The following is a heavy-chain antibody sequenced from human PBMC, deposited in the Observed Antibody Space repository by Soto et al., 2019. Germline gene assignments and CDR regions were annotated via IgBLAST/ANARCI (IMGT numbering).Heavy chain of an antibody. CDR3: ARFGGAALSYNWFDS. CDR1: GYRFSDYW. J-gene: IGHJ5*01. D-gene: IGHD3-16*01. Sequence: PGESQKISCKGSGYRFSDYWVAWVRQMPGKGLEWMGIIYPDNSNIRNSPSFEGQVTISADKSISTAHLQWSSLKASDSAMYYCARFGGAALSYNWFDSWGQGTLVTVSS. V-gene: IGHV5-51*01. CDR2: IYPDNSNI.